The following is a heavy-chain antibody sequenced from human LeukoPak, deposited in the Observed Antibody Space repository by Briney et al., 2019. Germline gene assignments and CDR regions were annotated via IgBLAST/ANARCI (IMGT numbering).Heavy chain of an antibody. D-gene: IGHD6-13*01. CDR3: ARLLGRFDSSNWSGYY. CDR1: GFTVSSNY. Sequence: GGSLRLSCAASGFTVSSNYMSWVRQAPGKGLEWVSVIYGGGSTFYADSVKGRFTISRDNSKNTLYLQMNSLRAEDTAVYYCARLLGRFDSSNWSGYYWGQGTLVTVSS. J-gene: IGHJ4*02. V-gene: IGHV3-53*01. CDR2: IYGGGST.